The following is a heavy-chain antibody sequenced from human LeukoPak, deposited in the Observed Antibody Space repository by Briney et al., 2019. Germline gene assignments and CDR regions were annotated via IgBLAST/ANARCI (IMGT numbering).Heavy chain of an antibody. CDR1: GGSISSYY. J-gene: IGHJ4*02. D-gene: IGHD3-22*01. CDR2: IYYSGST. CDR3: ARASSGYYVPVFDY. V-gene: IGHV4-59*01. Sequence: SETLSLTCTVSGGSISSYYWSWIRQPPGKGLEWIGYIYYSGSTNYNPSLKSRVTISVDTSKNQFSLKLNSVTAADTAVYYCARASSGYYVPVFDYWGQGTLVTVSS.